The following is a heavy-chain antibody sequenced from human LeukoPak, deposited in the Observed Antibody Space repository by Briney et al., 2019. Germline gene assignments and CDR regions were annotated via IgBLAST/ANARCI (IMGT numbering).Heavy chain of an antibody. J-gene: IGHJ4*02. Sequence: PGGSLRLSCTASGFTFSSYAMTWVRQAPGKGLEWVSTIRSSGGTTYYADSMKGRFTISRDNSKNTLYLQMNSLRAEGTAVYYCAKGLGYCSGDTCYYYFDNWGQGTLVTVSS. D-gene: IGHD2-15*01. CDR1: GFTFSSYA. V-gene: IGHV3-23*01. CDR3: AKGLGYCSGDTCYYYFDN. CDR2: IRSSGGTT.